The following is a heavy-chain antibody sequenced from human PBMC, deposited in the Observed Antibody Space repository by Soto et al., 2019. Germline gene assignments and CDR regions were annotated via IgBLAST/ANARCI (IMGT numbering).Heavy chain of an antibody. CDR1: GGTFSSYA. V-gene: IGHV1-69*06. J-gene: IGHJ6*02. D-gene: IGHD4-4*01. Sequence: ASVKVSCKASGGTFSSYAISWVRQAPGQGLEWMGGIIPIFGTAIYAQKFQGRVTITADKSTSTAYMELSSLRSDDTAVYYCARDIVTTVTTQYYYYYGMDVWGQGTTVTVSS. CDR3: ARDIVTTVTTQYYYYYGMDV. CDR2: IIPIFGTA.